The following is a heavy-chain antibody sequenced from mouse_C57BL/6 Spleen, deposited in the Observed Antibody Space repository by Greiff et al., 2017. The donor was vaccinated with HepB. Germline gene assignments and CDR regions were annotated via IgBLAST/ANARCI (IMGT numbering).Heavy chain of an antibody. J-gene: IGHJ3*01. Sequence: EVQLQQSGAELVRPGASVKLSCTASGFNIKDDYMHWVKQRPEQGLEWIGWIDPENGDTEYASKFQGKATITADTSSNTAYLQLSSLTSEDTAVYYCTTFRHYGSSYHFAYWGQGTLVTVSA. V-gene: IGHV14-4*01. CDR2: IDPENGDT. CDR3: TTFRHYGSSYHFAY. CDR1: GFNIKDDY. D-gene: IGHD1-1*01.